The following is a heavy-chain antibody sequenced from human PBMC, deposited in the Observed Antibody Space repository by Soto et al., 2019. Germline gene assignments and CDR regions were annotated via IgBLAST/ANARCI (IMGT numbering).Heavy chain of an antibody. D-gene: IGHD4-4*01. V-gene: IGHV3-30-3*01. CDR1: GFTFSSYA. Sequence: GESLRLSCAASGFTFSSYAMHWVRQAPGKGLEWVAVISYDGSNKYYADSVKGRFTISRDNSKNTLYLQMNSLRAEDTAVYYCARDIWTVTTFSGMDVWGQGTTVTVSS. J-gene: IGHJ6*02. CDR2: ISYDGSNK. CDR3: ARDIWTVTTFSGMDV.